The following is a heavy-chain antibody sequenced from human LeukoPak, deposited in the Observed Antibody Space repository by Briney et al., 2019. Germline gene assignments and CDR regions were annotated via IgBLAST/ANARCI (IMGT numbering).Heavy chain of an antibody. CDR2: IGSDYKT. V-gene: IGHV3-23*01. CDR3: ARDQRDYGMDV. CDR1: GFTIGGFA. J-gene: IGHJ6*02. Sequence: GGSLRLSCAASGFTIGGFAMTWVRQAPGKGLEWVSSIGSDYKTHYSESVKGRFTISRDNSKNTLYLQMNSLRVDDTAVYYCARDQRDYGMDVWGQGTTVTVSS.